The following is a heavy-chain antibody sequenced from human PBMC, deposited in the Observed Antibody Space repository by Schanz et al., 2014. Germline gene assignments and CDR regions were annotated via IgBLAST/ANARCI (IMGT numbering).Heavy chain of an antibody. CDR3: ASSGAGYSSSWDFDY. D-gene: IGHD6-13*01. CDR2: INPNSGDT. CDR1: GGTFSSYT. J-gene: IGHJ4*02. V-gene: IGHV1-69*02. Sequence: QVQLVQSGAEVKKPGSSVKVSCTASGGTFSSYTISWIRQAPGQGLEWMGWINPNSGDTNYAQKFQGRVTITADKSTFTAYMDVSSLRSEDTAVYYCASSGAGYSSSWDFDYWGQGTLVTVSS.